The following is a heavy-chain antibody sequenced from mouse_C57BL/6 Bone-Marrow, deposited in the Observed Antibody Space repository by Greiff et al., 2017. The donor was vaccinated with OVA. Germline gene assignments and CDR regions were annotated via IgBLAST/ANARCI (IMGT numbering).Heavy chain of an antibody. D-gene: IGHD2-13*01. Sequence: QVQLQQPGAELVKPGASVKLSCKASGYTFTSYWMHWVKQRPGQGLEWIGMIHPNSGSTNYNEKFKSKATLTVDKSSSTAYMQLSSLTSEDSAVYYCARKGLQWYFDVWGTGTTVTVSS. CDR1: GYTFTSYW. CDR3: ARKGLQWYFDV. V-gene: IGHV1-64*01. J-gene: IGHJ1*03. CDR2: IHPNSGST.